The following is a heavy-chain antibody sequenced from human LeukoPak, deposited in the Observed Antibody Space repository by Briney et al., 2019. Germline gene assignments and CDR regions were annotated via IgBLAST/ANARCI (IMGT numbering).Heavy chain of an antibody. CDR3: ARFKRAGGWSYFDY. J-gene: IGHJ4*02. V-gene: IGHV4-34*01. Sequence: SETLSLTCAVYGGSFSGYYWSWLRQPPGKGLEWIGEINHSGSTNYNPSLKSRVTISVDTSKNQFSLKLSSVTAADTAMYYCARFKRAGGWSYFDYWGLGTLVTVSS. CDR2: INHSGST. D-gene: IGHD6-19*01. CDR1: GGSFSGYY.